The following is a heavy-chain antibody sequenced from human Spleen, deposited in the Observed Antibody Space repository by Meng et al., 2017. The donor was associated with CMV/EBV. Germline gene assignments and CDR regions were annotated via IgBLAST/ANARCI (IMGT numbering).Heavy chain of an antibody. CDR3: ARGWYYYDSGNYFLDY. D-gene: IGHD3-22*01. V-gene: IGHV1-18*01. CDR1: GYTFSSYG. Sequence: ASVKVSCKASGYTFSSYGISWVRQAPGQGLEWMGWISAYNGNTNYAQKLQGRVTMTTDTSTTTAYMALRGLRSDDTAVYYCARGWYYYDSGNYFLDYWGQGTLVTVSS. CDR2: ISAYNGNT. J-gene: IGHJ4*02.